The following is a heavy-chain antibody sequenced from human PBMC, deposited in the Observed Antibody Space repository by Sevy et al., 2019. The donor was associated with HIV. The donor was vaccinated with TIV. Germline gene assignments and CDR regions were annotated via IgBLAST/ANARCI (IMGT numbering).Heavy chain of an antibody. CDR3: ARGGSGYPFDY. J-gene: IGHJ4*02. V-gene: IGHV4-59*13. CDR2: IYYSGST. D-gene: IGHD3-22*01. CDR1: GGSISSYY. Sequence: SDTLSLTCTVSGGSISSYYWSWIRQPPGKGLEWIGYIYYSGSTNYNPSLKSRVTISVDTSKNQFSLKLSSVTAADTAVYYCARGGSGYPFDYWGQGTLVTVSS.